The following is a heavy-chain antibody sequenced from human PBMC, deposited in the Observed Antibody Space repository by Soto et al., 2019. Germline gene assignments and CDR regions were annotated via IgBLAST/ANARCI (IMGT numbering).Heavy chain of an antibody. CDR1: GYTFTSYA. Sequence: ASVKVSCKASGYTFTSYAMHWVRQAPGQRLEWMGWINAGNGNTKYSQKFQGRVTITRDTSASTAYMELSSLRSEDTAVYYCARDLRGSRGVLWFDPWGQGTLVTVSS. CDR2: INAGNGNT. J-gene: IGHJ5*02. D-gene: IGHD3-10*01. CDR3: ARDLRGSRGVLWFDP. V-gene: IGHV1-3*01.